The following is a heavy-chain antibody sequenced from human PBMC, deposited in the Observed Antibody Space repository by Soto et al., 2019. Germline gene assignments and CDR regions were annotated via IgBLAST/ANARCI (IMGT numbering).Heavy chain of an antibody. Sequence: QVQLQESGPGLVKPSGTLSLTCAVSGGSISSGDWCWSWVRQSPGKGLEWIGEIYSGGSTTYNPSLKSRVTISADKSENQFSLRLSSVTAADTAVYYCARRVCDSIFVSLDFWGQGTLVTVSS. CDR2: IYSGGST. D-gene: IGHD2-21*01. CDR3: ARRVCDSIFVSLDF. V-gene: IGHV4-4*02. J-gene: IGHJ4*02. CDR1: GGSISSGDW.